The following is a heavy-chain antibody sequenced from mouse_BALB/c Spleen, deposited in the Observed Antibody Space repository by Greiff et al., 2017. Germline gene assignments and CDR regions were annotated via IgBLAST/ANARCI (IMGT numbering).Heavy chain of an antibody. Sequence: VKLQQSGAELAKPGASVKMSCKASGYTFTSYWMHWVKQRPGQGLEWIGYINPSTGYTEYNQKFKDKATLTADKSSSTAYMQLSSLTSEDSAVYYCARTARATLYYYAMDYWGQGTSVTVSS. D-gene: IGHD3-2*01. CDR1: GYTFTSYW. CDR2: INPSTGYT. CDR3: ARTARATLYYYAMDY. J-gene: IGHJ4*01. V-gene: IGHV1-7*01.